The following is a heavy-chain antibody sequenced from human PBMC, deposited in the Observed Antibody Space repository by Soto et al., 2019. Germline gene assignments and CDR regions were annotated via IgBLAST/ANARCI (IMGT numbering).Heavy chain of an antibody. CDR3: ARVVIAPHEDGDY. Sequence: QVQLVQSGAEVKKPGASMKVSCKASGYSFPNYDLTWVRQAPGQGLEWMGWMNPNSGNTGYAQKFQGRVTMTRDTSISTAYIELSSLRSEDTAVYYCARVVIAPHEDGDYWGQGTLVTVSS. D-gene: IGHD6-13*01. V-gene: IGHV1-8*01. J-gene: IGHJ4*02. CDR1: GYSFPNYD. CDR2: MNPNSGNT.